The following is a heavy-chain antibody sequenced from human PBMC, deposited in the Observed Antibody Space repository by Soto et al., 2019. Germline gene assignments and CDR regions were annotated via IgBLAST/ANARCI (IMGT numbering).Heavy chain of an antibody. V-gene: IGHV3-64D*06. CDR2: ISSNGGST. J-gene: IGHJ4*02. Sequence: LRLSCSASGFTFSSYAMHWVRQAPGKGLEYVSAISSNGGSTYYADSVKGRFTISRDNSKNTLYLQMSSLRAEDTAVYYCVGGYSYGPFDYWGQGTLVTVSS. CDR1: GFTFSSYA. CDR3: VGGYSYGPFDY. D-gene: IGHD5-18*01.